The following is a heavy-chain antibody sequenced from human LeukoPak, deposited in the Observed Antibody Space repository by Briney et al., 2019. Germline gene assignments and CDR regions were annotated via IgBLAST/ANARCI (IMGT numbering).Heavy chain of an antibody. CDR1: GGSISSSSYY. V-gene: IGHV4-39*07. Sequence: PSETLSLTCTVSGGSISSSSYYWGWIRRPPGKGLEWIGSIYYGGSTFYNPSLRSRVTISLDRSKSQFSLKLRSVTGADTAVYYCARLTYSTIAARLVVYFDYWGQGTLVTVSS. CDR3: ARLTYSTIAARLVVYFDY. J-gene: IGHJ4*02. CDR2: IYYGGST. D-gene: IGHD2-21*01.